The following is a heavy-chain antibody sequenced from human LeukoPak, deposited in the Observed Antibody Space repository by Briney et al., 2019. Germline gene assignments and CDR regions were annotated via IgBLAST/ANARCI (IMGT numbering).Heavy chain of an antibody. CDR2: ISYDGSNK. CDR3: ARVGGYYDSSGYLDY. J-gene: IGHJ4*02. Sequence: GGSLRLSCAASGFTFSSYGMHWVRQAPGKGLEWVAVISYDGSNKYYADSVKGRFTISRDNSKNTLYLQMNSLRAEDTAVYYCARVGGYYDSSGYLDYWGQGTLVTVSS. V-gene: IGHV3-30*03. D-gene: IGHD3-22*01. CDR1: GFTFSSYG.